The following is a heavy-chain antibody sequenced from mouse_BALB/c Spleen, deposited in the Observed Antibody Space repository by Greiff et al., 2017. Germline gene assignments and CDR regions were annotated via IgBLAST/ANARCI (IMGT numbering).Heavy chain of an antibody. Sequence: EVKLVESGGGLVQPGGSLKLSCAASGFTFSSYGMSWVRQTPDKRLELVATINSNGGSTYYPDSVKGRFTISRDNAKNTLYLQMSSLKSEDTAMYYCARVAGTKAMDYWGQGTSVTVSA. J-gene: IGHJ4*01. V-gene: IGHV5-6-3*01. D-gene: IGHD4-1*01. CDR2: INSNGGST. CDR1: GFTFSSYG. CDR3: ARVAGTKAMDY.